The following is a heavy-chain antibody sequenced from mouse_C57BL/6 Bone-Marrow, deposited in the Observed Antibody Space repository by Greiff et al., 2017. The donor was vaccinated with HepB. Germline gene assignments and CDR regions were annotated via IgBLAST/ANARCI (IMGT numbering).Heavy chain of an antibody. CDR3: TTWILRYPYYFDY. V-gene: IGHV14-1*01. J-gene: IGHJ2*01. CDR2: IDPGDGDT. Sequence: EVKLVESGAELVRPGASVKLSCTASGFNIKDYYMHWVKQRPEQGLEWIGRIDPGDGDTEYAPKFQGKATMTADTSSNTAYLQLSSLTSEDTAVYYCTTWILRYPYYFDYWGQGTTLTVSS. D-gene: IGHD1-1*01. CDR1: GFNIKDYY.